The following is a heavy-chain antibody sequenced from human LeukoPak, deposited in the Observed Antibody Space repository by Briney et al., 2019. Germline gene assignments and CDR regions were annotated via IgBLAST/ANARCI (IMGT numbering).Heavy chain of an antibody. CDR3: ARDRRWELLHAFDL. D-gene: IGHD1-26*01. CDR1: GGSISSYF. V-gene: IGHV4-59*01. J-gene: IGHJ3*01. CDR2: IHYSEKT. Sequence: SETLSLTCTVSGGSISSYFWSWIRQPPGKGLEWIAYIHYSEKTNYNPSLKSRVTISLDTSKNQFSLMLSSVTAADTAVYYCARDRRWELLHAFDLWGQVTMVTVSS.